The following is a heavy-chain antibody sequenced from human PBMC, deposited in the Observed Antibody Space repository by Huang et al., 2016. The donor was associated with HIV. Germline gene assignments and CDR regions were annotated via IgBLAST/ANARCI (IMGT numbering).Heavy chain of an antibody. D-gene: IGHD1-26*01. CDR2: ISYDGSSK. CDR1: GFTFNNFD. V-gene: IGHV3-30*18. J-gene: IGHJ4*02. Sequence: QVQLVESGGGVVQPGRSLRLSCAAFGFTFNNFDMHWVRQVPGKGLDGVASISYDGSSKYHADSVKGRFTISRDNSKNTVYLQMNSLRVEDTAVYYCAKDGRGSGTYYDYFEYWGQGTLVTVSS. CDR3: AKDGRGSGTYYDYFEY.